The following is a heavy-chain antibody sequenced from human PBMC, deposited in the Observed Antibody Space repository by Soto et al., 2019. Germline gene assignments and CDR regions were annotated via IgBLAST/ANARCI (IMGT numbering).Heavy chain of an antibody. Sequence: SETLSLTCTVSGGSISSGGYYWSWIRQHPGKGLEWIGYIYYSGSTYYNPSLKSRVTISVDTSKNQFSPKLSSVTAADTAVYYCARGSYYDFWSGYTSPGMDVWGQGTTVTVSS. CDR1: GGSISSGGYY. J-gene: IGHJ6*02. CDR3: ARGSYYDFWSGYTSPGMDV. V-gene: IGHV4-31*03. CDR2: IYYSGST. D-gene: IGHD3-3*01.